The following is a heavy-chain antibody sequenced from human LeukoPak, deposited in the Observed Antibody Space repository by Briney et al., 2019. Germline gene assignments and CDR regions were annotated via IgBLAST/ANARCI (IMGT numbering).Heavy chain of an antibody. CDR1: GGPVSSSIYY. Sequence: PSETLSLTCTVSGGPVSSSIYYWSWIRQPPGKGLEWIGEINHSGSTNYNPSLKSRVTISVDTSKNQFSLKLSSVTAADTAVYYCAMLLAYCGGDCLGSDYWGQGTLVTVSS. V-gene: IGHV4-39*07. CDR3: AMLLAYCGGDCLGSDY. CDR2: INHSGST. J-gene: IGHJ4*02. D-gene: IGHD2-21*02.